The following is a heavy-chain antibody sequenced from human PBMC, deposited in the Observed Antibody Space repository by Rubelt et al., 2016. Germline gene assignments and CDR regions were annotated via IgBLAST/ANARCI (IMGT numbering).Heavy chain of an antibody. Sequence: QVQLVESGGGVVQPGRSLRLSCAASGFTFSSYAMHWVRQAPGKGLEWVAVISYDGSNKYYADSVKGRFTISRDNSKNTLYLQVNSLRAEDTAVYYCARPRVDTAMVSLDYWGQGTLVTVSS. J-gene: IGHJ4*02. CDR2: ISYDGSNK. CDR1: GFTFSSYA. V-gene: IGHV3-30*04. D-gene: IGHD5-18*01. CDR3: ARPRVDTAMVSLDY.